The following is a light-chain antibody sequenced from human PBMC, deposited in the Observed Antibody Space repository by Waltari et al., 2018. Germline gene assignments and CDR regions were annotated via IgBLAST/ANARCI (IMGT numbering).Light chain of an antibody. Sequence: DIQMTQSTSSLSASVGDRVTITCQASQDISNYLNWYQQKPGKAPKLLIYDASNLETGVPARFSGSGSGTDLTFTISSLQPEDIATYYCQQYDNLPRYTFGQGTKLEIK. J-gene: IGKJ2*01. CDR2: DAS. CDR3: QQYDNLPRYT. V-gene: IGKV1-33*01. CDR1: QDISNY.